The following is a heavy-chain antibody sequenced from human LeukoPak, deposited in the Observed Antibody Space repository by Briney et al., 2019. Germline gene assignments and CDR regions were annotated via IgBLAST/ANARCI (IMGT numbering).Heavy chain of an antibody. D-gene: IGHD3-22*01. V-gene: IGHV3-23*01. CDR3: ARDGYYDSSGYYHGDAFDI. J-gene: IGHJ3*02. Sequence: GGSLRLSCAASGFTFSNFGMSWVRQAPGKGLEWVSVISGSGGSTYYADSVKGWFTISRDNSQNTLFLQMNSLRAEDTAVYYCARDGYYDSSGYYHGDAFDIWGQGTMVTVSS. CDR2: ISGSGGST. CDR1: GFTFSNFG.